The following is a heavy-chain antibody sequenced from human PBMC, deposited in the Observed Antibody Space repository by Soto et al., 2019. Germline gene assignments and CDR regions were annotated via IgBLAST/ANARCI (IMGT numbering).Heavy chain of an antibody. D-gene: IGHD5-18*01. CDR2: ISFDGSNK. Sequence: GGSLRLSCASSGFPFSSYGMHWVRQAPGKGLEWVAVISFDGSNKYYADSVKGRFTISRDKSKSTLYLQMNSLRAEDTAVYYCAKDPQGYSYGYADYWGQGSLVTVSS. CDR3: AKDPQGYSYGYADY. V-gene: IGHV3-30*18. CDR1: GFPFSSYG. J-gene: IGHJ4*02.